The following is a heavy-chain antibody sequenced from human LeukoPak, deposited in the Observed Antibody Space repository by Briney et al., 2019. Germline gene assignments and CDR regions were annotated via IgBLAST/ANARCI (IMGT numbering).Heavy chain of an antibody. J-gene: IGHJ3*01. D-gene: IGHD6-13*01. CDR1: GGSISSYY. CDR3: ARISSSNWYNERGAFDV. Sequence: SETLSLTCTVSGGSISSYYWSWVRQPPGQGLEWIGFVYYTGSTNYSTSLNSRVTISVDTSKNQFSLKLRSVTAADTAVYYCARISSSNWYNERGAFDVWGQGTMVTVSS. CDR2: VYYTGST. V-gene: IGHV4-59*01.